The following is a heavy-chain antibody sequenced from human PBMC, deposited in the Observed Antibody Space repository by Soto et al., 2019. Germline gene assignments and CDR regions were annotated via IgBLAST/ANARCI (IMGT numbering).Heavy chain of an antibody. V-gene: IGHV1-69*01. D-gene: IGHD1-26*01. J-gene: IGHJ6*02. CDR1: GGTFSSYA. CDR3: ARVGSMTLYYYYYGMDV. CDR2: IIPIFGTA. Sequence: QVQLVQSGAEVQKPGSSVKVSCKASGGTFSSYAISWVRQAPGQGLEWMGGIIPIFGTANYAQKFQGRVTITADESTSTAYMELSSLRSEDTAVYYCARVGSMTLYYYYYGMDVWGQGTTVTVSS.